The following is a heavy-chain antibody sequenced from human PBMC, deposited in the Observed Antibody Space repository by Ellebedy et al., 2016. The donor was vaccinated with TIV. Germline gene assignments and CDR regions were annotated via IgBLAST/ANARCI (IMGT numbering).Heavy chain of an antibody. CDR2: IWYDRSNK. V-gene: IGHV3-33*08. D-gene: IGHD3-9*01. Sequence: GESLKISCAASGFTFSNYVMAWVRQAPGKGLEWVAVIWYDRSNKYYVDSVKGRFTISRDNSKNMVYLQMSSLRPEDTAVYYCGRDANAYDLLTGHDYWGQGTLVTASS. CDR3: GRDANAYDLLTGHDY. CDR1: GFTFSNYV. J-gene: IGHJ4*02.